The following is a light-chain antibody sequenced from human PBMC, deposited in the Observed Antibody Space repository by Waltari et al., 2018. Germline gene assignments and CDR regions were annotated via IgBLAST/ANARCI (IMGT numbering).Light chain of an antibody. V-gene: IGLV2-23*02. CDR2: DVN. Sequence: QSALTQTAAVSGSPGQSITISCTGTTSDVGQYNLVSWYQQQPGKAPTLIIYDVNKRPSGVSNRFSGSKSGNTASLTISGLQAADEAEYYCCSYAGSAISVFGGGTKLTVL. CDR1: TSDVGQYNL. J-gene: IGLJ3*02. CDR3: CSYAGSAISV.